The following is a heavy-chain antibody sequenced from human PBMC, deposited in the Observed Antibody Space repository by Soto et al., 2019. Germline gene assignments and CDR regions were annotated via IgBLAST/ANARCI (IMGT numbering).Heavy chain of an antibody. CDR1: GGTFSSYA. D-gene: IGHD4-17*01. J-gene: IGHJ5*02. CDR2: IIPIFGTA. Sequence: ASVKVSCKASGGTFSSYAISWVRQAPGRGLEWMGGIIPIFGTANYAQKFQGRITITADESTSTGYMELSSLRSEDTAGYYCARGYGHYPWGWFDPWGQGTLVTVSS. V-gene: IGHV1-69*13. CDR3: ARGYGHYPWGWFDP.